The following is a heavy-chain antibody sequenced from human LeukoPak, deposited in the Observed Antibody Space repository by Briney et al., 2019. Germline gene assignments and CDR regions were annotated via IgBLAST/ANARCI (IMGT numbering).Heavy chain of an antibody. Sequence: GGSLRLSCAASGFTFSSYAVSWVRQAPGKGLEWVSSISGSGGSTYSADSVKGRFTISRDNSKNTLYLQMNSPRAEDTALYYCAKDRSCTNDICHGDFDYWGQGTLVTVSS. J-gene: IGHJ4*02. V-gene: IGHV3-23*01. CDR2: ISGSGGST. CDR3: AKDRSCTNDICHGDFDY. D-gene: IGHD2-8*01. CDR1: GFTFSSYA.